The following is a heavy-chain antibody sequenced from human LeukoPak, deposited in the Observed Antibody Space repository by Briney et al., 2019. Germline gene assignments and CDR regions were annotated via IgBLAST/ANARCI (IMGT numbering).Heavy chain of an antibody. Sequence: GGSLRLSCAASGFTFSSYAMHWVRQAPGKGLEWVAVISYDGSNKYYADSVKGRFTISRDNSKNTLYLQMNSLRAEDTAVYYCARGGMGYDFWSGYSHNYYFDYWGQGTLVTVSS. CDR3: ARGGMGYDFWSGYSHNYYFDY. V-gene: IGHV3-30-3*01. CDR2: ISYDGSNK. CDR1: GFTFSSYA. D-gene: IGHD3-3*01. J-gene: IGHJ4*02.